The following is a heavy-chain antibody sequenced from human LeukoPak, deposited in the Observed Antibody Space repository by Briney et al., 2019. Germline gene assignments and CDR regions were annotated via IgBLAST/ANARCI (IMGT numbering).Heavy chain of an antibody. D-gene: IGHD1-26*01. V-gene: IGHV1-24*01. J-gene: IGHJ4*02. Sequence: ASVKVSCKVSGDTLTEVSMHWVRQAPGRGREWMGGFDPEDGETIYAQKFQGRVTMTEETSTDTAYMELSSLRSEDTAVYYCATESSLYRLLTFPRYWGQGTLVTVSS. CDR1: GDTLTEVS. CDR3: ATESSLYRLLTFPRY. CDR2: FDPEDGET.